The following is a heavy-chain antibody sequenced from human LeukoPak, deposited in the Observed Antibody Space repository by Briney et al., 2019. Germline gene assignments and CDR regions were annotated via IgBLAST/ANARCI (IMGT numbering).Heavy chain of an antibody. Sequence: TLSLTCTVSGGSISSGSYYWSWIRQPAWKGLEWIGRIYASGSTNYNPSLKSRVTISVDTSKNQFSMKLNSVTAADTAVYYCARGMATINFDYWGQGTLVTVSS. V-gene: IGHV4-61*02. J-gene: IGHJ4*02. D-gene: IGHD5-24*01. CDR1: GGSISSGSYY. CDR2: IYASGST. CDR3: ARGMATINFDY.